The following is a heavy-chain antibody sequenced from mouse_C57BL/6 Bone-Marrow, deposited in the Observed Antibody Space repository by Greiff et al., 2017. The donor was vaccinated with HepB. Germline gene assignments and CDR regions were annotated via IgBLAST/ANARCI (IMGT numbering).Heavy chain of an antibody. V-gene: IGHV1-64*01. Sequence: QVQLQQSGAELVKPGASVKLSCKASGYTFTSYWMHWVKQRPGQGLEWIGMIHPNSGSTNYNEKFKSKATLTVDKSSSTAYMQLSSLTSEDSAVYYCARGYYYDSSYFYAMDYWGQGTSVTVSS. CDR1: GYTFTSYW. D-gene: IGHD1-1*01. CDR2: IHPNSGST. J-gene: IGHJ4*01. CDR3: ARGYYYDSSYFYAMDY.